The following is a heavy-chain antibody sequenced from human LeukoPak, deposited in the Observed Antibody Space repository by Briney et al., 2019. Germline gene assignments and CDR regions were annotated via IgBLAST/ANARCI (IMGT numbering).Heavy chain of an antibody. D-gene: IGHD3-10*01. V-gene: IGHV1-8*01. CDR3: VRDGEGVAISVNYWFDP. J-gene: IGHJ5*02. CDR1: GFTFTSYD. CDR2: MNPNNGNT. Sequence: ASVKVSYKASGFTFTSYDINWVRQARGQGLEWMGWMNPNNGNTGYAQKFQGRVTMTRDTSISTAYMELRGLRSEDTAVYYCVRDGEGVAISVNYWFDPWGQGTLVTVSS.